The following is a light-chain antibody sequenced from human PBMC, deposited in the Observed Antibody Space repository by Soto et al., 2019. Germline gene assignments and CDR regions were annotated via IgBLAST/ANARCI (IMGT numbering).Light chain of an antibody. Sequence: QAVVTQPPSASGAPGQRVTISCTGSSSNIGAGYDVHWYQQLPGTAPKFLIYGNNNRPSGVPDRFSGSKSGTSASLAITGLQAEDEADYYCQSYDSSLSGSVFGGGTKLTVL. V-gene: IGLV1-40*01. CDR1: SSNIGAGYD. CDR3: QSYDSSLSGSV. J-gene: IGLJ2*01. CDR2: GNN.